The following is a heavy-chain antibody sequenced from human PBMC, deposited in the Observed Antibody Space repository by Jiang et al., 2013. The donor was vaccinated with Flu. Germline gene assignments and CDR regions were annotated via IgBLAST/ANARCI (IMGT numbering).Heavy chain of an antibody. Sequence: EWMGWISAYNGNTNYAQKLQGRVTMTTDTSTSTAYMELRSLRSDDTAVYYCARDAGEGDYFDYWGQGTLVTVSS. CDR3: ARDAGEGDYFDY. V-gene: IGHV1-18*01. J-gene: IGHJ4*02. D-gene: IGHD3-10*01. CDR2: ISAYNGNT.